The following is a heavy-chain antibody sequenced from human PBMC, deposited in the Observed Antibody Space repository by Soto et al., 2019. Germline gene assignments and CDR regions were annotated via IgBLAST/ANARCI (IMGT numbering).Heavy chain of an antibody. V-gene: IGHV1-3*01. CDR3: VRNLVGATTGSSY. CDR2: INAGNGNT. J-gene: IGHJ4*02. Sequence: GASVKVSCKASGYTFTSYAMHWVRQAPGQRLEWKGWINAGNGNTKYSQKFQGRVTITRDTSASTAYMELSSLRSEDTAVYYCVRNLVGATTGSSYWGQGTLVTVSS. D-gene: IGHD1-26*01. CDR1: GYTFTSYA.